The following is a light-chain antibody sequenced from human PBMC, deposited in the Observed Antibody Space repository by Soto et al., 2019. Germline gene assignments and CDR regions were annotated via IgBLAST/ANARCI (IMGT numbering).Light chain of an antibody. J-gene: IGLJ7*01. Sequence: QSVLTQPPSASGTPGQRVAISCSGSSSNIGSDTVNWYQQLPGTAPKLLIYSTNQRPSGVPDRFSGSKSGTSGSLAISGLQSEDEADYYCAAWDDSLNGVVFGGGTQLTVL. V-gene: IGLV1-44*01. CDR3: AAWDDSLNGVV. CDR2: STN. CDR1: SSNIGSDT.